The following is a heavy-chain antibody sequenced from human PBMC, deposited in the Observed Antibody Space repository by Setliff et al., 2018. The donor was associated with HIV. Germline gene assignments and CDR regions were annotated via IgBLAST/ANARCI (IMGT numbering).Heavy chain of an antibody. V-gene: IGHV4-61*08. CDR1: GDSITTGVYY. Sequence: SETLSLTCTVSGDSITTGVYYWGWIRKPPGKGLEWIGYISYSGSTNYNPSLESRVAMSVDTSKQQFSLEVSSVTAADTAVYYCAREAPSLLFDYWGQGTLVTVSS. J-gene: IGHJ4*02. CDR2: ISYSGST. CDR3: AREAPSLLFDY.